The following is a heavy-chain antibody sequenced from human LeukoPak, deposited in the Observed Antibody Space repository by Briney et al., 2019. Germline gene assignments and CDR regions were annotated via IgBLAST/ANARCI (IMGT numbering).Heavy chain of an antibody. CDR1: GFTFSSYW. J-gene: IGHJ4*02. V-gene: IGHV3-7*04. Sequence: GGSLRLSCAASGFTFSSYWMTWVRQAPGKGLDLVANINQDGNKEYYVDSMKGRFTISRDNANNSLYLQMNSLRAEDTAVYYCARGDAFSVDYWGQGTLVTVSS. CDR2: INQDGNKE. CDR3: ARGDAFSVDY.